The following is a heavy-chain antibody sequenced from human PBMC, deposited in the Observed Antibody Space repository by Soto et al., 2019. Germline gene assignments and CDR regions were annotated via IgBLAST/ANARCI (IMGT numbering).Heavy chain of an antibody. V-gene: IGHV3-23*01. CDR3: AKDRRERIIMIEGSDY. Sequence: GVSLRLACIASGLSHSNFSIMWVRQAPGGVLGCVAVINGYVDDIEYRNSGEGRFTICRDNSKNTLYLQMNSLRAEDTAVYYCAKDRRERIIMIEGSDYWGQGTLVTVSS. CDR1: GLSHSNFS. J-gene: IGHJ4*02. CDR2: INGYVDDI. D-gene: IGHD3-22*01.